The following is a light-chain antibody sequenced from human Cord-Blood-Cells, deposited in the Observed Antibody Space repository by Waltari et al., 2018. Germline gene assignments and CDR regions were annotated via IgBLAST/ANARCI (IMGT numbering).Light chain of an antibody. CDR1: QSVLYSSNNKNY. CDR2: WAS. Sequence: DMVITQSPDSLAGSLGERATINCKSSQSVLYSSNNKNYLAWYQQKPGQPPKLLIYWASTRESGVPDRFSGSGSGTDFTLTISSLQAEDVAVYYCQQYYSTPYTFGQGTKLEIK. J-gene: IGKJ2*01. CDR3: QQYYSTPYT. V-gene: IGKV4-1*01.